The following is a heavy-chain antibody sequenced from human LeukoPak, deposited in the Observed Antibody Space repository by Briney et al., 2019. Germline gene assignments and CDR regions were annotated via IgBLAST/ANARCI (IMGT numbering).Heavy chain of an antibody. CDR1: GGSFSGYY. Sequence: SETLSLTCAVYGGSFSGYYWSWIRQPPGKGLEWIGSIYYSGSANYNPSLKSRVTISVDTSKNQFSLKLSSVTAEDTAVYYCARDDFWSGYYRGSFGDYWGQGTLVTVSS. CDR3: ARDDFWSGYYRGSFGDY. J-gene: IGHJ4*02. D-gene: IGHD3-3*01. V-gene: IGHV4-34*11. CDR2: IYYSGSA.